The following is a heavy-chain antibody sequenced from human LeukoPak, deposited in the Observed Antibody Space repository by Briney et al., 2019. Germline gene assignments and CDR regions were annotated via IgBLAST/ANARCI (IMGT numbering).Heavy chain of an antibody. V-gene: IGHV1-46*01. D-gene: IGHD3-22*01. CDR3: ARHRPFTYYYDSSGYYHFDY. J-gene: IGHJ4*02. CDR1: GYTFTSYY. CDR2: INPSGGST. Sequence: ASVKVSCKASGYTFTSYYMHWVRQAPGQGLEWMGIINPSGGSTSYAQKFQGRVTMTRDTSTSTVYMELSSLRSEDTAVYYCARHRPFTYYYDSSGYYHFDYWGQRTLVTVSS.